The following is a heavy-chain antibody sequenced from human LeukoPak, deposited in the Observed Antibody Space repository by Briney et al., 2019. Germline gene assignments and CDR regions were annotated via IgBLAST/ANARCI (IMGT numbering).Heavy chain of an antibody. J-gene: IGHJ4*02. D-gene: IGHD6-6*01. V-gene: IGHV4-34*01. CDR1: VGSFSGYY. CDR2: INHSGST. CDR3: ASRGEYSAY. Sequence: PSETLSLTCAVYVGSFSGYYWSWIRQPPGKGLEWIGEINHSGSTNYNPSLKSRVTISVDTSKNQFPLKLSSVTAADTAVYYCASRGEYSAYWGQGTLVTVSS.